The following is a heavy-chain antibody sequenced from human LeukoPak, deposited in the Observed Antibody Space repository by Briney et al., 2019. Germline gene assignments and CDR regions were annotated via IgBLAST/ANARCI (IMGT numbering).Heavy chain of an antibody. CDR1: GGSIRGYY. D-gene: IGHD3-9*01. Sequence: SETLSLTCTVSGGSIRGYYWSWIRQHPGKGLEWIGYIFYTGSTYYNPSLKSRVIISLDTSKNQFSLKVNSVTAADTAVYYCARDLVMTGPPDYYYGMDVWGQGTTVIVSS. CDR3: ARDLVMTGPPDYYYGMDV. J-gene: IGHJ6*02. V-gene: IGHV4-31*03. CDR2: IFYTGST.